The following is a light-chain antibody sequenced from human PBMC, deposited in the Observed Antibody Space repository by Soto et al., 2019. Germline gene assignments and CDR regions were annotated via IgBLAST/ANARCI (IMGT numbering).Light chain of an antibody. CDR2: GAS. V-gene: IGKV3-20*01. Sequence: EIVLTQSPGTPSLSPVERATLSRRASQSVSSSYLAWYQQKPGQAPRLLIYGASSRATGIPDRFSGSGSGSDFTLTISRLEPEDFAVYFCQQYETSPTTFGQGTKVDIK. CDR3: QQYETSPTT. CDR1: QSVSSSY. J-gene: IGKJ1*01.